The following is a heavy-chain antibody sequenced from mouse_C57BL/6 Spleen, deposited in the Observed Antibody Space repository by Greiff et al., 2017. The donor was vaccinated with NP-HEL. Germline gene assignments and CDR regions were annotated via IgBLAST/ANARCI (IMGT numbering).Heavy chain of an antibody. CDR1: GYTFTDYE. J-gene: IGHJ3*01. V-gene: IGHV1-15*01. Sequence: QVQLQQSGAELVRPGASVTLSCKASGYTFTDYEMHWVKQTPVHGLEWIGAIDPETGGTAYNQKFKGKAILTADKSSSTAYMELRSLTSEDSAVYYCTTDIDGYPAWFAYWDQGTLVTVSA. CDR2: IDPETGGT. D-gene: IGHD2-3*01. CDR3: TTDIDGYPAWFAY.